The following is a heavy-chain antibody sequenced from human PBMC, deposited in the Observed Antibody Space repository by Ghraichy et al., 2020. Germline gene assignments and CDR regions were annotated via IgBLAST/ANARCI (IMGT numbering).Heavy chain of an antibody. V-gene: IGHV4-59*08. CDR2: IYYSGST. CDR3: ARRERRGGSYDN. J-gene: IGHJ4*02. D-gene: IGHD1-26*01. CDR1: GGSISSYY. Sequence: SQTLSLTCTVSGGSISSYYWSWIRQPPGKGLEWIGYIYYSGSTNYNPSLKSRVTISVDTSKNQFSLKLSSVTAADTAVYYCARRERRGGSYDNWGQGTLVTVSS.